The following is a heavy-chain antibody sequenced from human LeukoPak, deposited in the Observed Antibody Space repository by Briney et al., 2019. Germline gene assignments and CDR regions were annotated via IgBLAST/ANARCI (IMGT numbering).Heavy chain of an antibody. V-gene: IGHV4-61*09. CDR3: ARDSLYNFWSGYYHTTYYFDY. Sequence: SQTLSLTCTVSGGSISSGNYYWSWIRQPAGKGLEWIGHIYTSGTTYNPPLKSRVTISVDTSKNQFSLNLSSMTAADTAVYYCARDSLYNFWSGYYHTTYYFDYWGREPWSPSPQ. CDR2: IYTSGT. J-gene: IGHJ4*02. D-gene: IGHD3-3*01. CDR1: GGSISSGNYY.